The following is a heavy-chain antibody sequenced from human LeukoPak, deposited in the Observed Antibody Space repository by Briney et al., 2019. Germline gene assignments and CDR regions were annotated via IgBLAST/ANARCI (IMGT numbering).Heavy chain of an antibody. J-gene: IGHJ4*02. CDR2: ISSSSSYI. V-gene: IGHV3-21*01. CDR3: AREGRWLQRYAFDD. D-gene: IGHD5-24*01. CDR1: GFTFSSYS. Sequence: GGSLRLSCAASGFTFSSYSMNWVRQAPGKGLDWVSSISSSSSYIYYADSVKGRFTISRDNAKNSLYLQMNSLRAEDTAVYYCAREGRWLQRYAFDDWGQGTLVTVSS.